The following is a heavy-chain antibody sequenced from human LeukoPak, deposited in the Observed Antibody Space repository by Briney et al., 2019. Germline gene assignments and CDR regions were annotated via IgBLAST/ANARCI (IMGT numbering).Heavy chain of an antibody. J-gene: IGHJ3*02. CDR3: ARLGMTTLYAFDI. V-gene: IGHV4-59*08. CDR1: GGSISSYY. D-gene: IGHD4-17*01. Sequence: PSETLSLTCTVSGGSISSYYWSWIRRPPGKGLEWIGYIYYSGSTNYNPSLKSRVTISVDTSKNQFSLKLSSVTAADTAVYYCARLGMTTLYAFDIWGQGTMVTVSS. CDR2: IYYSGST.